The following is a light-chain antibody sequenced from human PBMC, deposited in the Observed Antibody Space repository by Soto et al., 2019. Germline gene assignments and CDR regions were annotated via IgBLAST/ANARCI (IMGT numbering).Light chain of an antibody. Sequence: EIVLTQSPGTLSLSPGERATLSCRASQTVRSNYLAWYQQIPGQAPRLLIYGASSRATGIPDRFSGSGSGTDLTLTVSRLAPEDFSVYYCQRYGTSPTFGQGTRVEVK. CDR3: QRYGTSPT. J-gene: IGKJ1*01. V-gene: IGKV3-20*01. CDR2: GAS. CDR1: QTVRSNY.